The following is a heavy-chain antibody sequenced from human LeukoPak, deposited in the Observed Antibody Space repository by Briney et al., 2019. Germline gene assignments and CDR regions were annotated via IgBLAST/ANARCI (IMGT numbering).Heavy chain of an antibody. CDR3: ARVPTVVTPGAFDI. V-gene: IGHV1-2*02. J-gene: IGHJ3*02. CDR1: GYTFTGYY. Sequence: GASVKVSCKASGYTFTGYYMHWVRQAPGQGLEWMGWIKPNTGDTNYAQKLQGRVTMTTDTSTSTAYMELRSLRSDDTAVYYCARVPTVVTPGAFDIWGQGTMVTVSS. CDR2: IKPNTGDT. D-gene: IGHD4-23*01.